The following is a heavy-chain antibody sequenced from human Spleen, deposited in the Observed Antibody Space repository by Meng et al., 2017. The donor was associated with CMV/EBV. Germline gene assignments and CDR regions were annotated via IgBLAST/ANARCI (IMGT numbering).Heavy chain of an antibody. D-gene: IGHD4-17*01. CDR1: GGSFSGYY. Sequence: QVHLPPGEPVLLQPSEHLALTCAVYGGSFSGYYWSWIRQHPGKGLEWIGEINHSGSTNYNPSLKSRVTISVDTSKNQFSLKLSSVTAADTAVYYCARNLDYGDYVPATLAYWGQGTLVTVSS. CDR3: ARNLDYGDYVPATLAY. J-gene: IGHJ4*02. CDR2: INHSGST. V-gene: IGHV4-34*01.